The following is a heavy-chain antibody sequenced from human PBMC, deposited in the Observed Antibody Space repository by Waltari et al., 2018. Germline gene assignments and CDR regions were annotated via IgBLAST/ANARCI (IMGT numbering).Heavy chain of an antibody. V-gene: IGHV1-3*01. CDR1: GYTFTSYA. CDR3: ARSAGYFDWLLDY. Sequence: QVQLVQSGAEVKKPGASVKVSCKASGYTFTSYAMHWVRQAPGQRLEWMGWINAGNGNTKYSQKFQGRVTITRDTSASTAYMELSSLRSEDTAVYYCARSAGYFDWLLDYWGQGTLVTVSS. D-gene: IGHD3-9*01. J-gene: IGHJ4*02. CDR2: INAGNGNT.